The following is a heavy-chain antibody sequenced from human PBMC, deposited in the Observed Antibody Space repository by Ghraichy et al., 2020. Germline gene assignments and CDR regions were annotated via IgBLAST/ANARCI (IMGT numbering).Heavy chain of an antibody. Sequence: GGSLRLSCAASGFTLSGYWLSWVRQAPGKGLGWVANINHDGSQKDYVDSVKGRFTISRDDAKNSLYLQMNSLRAEDTAVYYCARGHIGWGQGTLVTVSS. CDR1: GFTLSGYW. CDR3: ARGHIG. J-gene: IGHJ4*02. V-gene: IGHV3-7*03. CDR2: INHDGSQK.